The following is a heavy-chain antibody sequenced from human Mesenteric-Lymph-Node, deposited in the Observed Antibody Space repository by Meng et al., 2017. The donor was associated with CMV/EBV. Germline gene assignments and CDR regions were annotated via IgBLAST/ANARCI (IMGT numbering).Heavy chain of an antibody. Sequence: GGSLRLSCTTSGFIFGDYAMTWVRQAPGKGLEWVSFTRSGGTTEYAASVKGRFTISRDDSKSIAYLQMNSLRAEDTAVYYCARSMTAAYDIWGQGTMVTVSS. D-gene: IGHD2-21*02. J-gene: IGHJ3*02. CDR2: TRSGGTT. V-gene: IGHV3-49*04. CDR3: ARSMTAAYDI. CDR1: GFIFGDYA.